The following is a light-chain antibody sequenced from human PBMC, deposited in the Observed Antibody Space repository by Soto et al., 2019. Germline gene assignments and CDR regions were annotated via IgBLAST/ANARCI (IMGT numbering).Light chain of an antibody. J-gene: IGKJ2*01. V-gene: IGKV1-33*01. Sequence: DIQMTQYPYSLSASVGDRVTITCQASQDIKKYLNWYQQNPGKAPKLLIYEASNLETGVPSRFSGSGSGTDFSFTISSLQPQDISTYYCQHYDNVPYTFGQGTKLEIK. CDR2: EAS. CDR3: QHYDNVPYT. CDR1: QDIKKY.